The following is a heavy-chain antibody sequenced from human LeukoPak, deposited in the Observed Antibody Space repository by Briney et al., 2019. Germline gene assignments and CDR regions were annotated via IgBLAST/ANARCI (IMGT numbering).Heavy chain of an antibody. J-gene: IGHJ6*02. CDR2: ISGSAGST. V-gene: IGHV3-23*01. D-gene: IGHD3-10*01. CDR3: AKEEMERLWFEMIKGMDV. CDR1: GFTLSSSA. Sequence: GGSLRLSCVVSGFTLSSSAMSWVRQAPGKGLEWVSAISGSAGSTYYADSVKGRFSISRDISKSTLQLQMNSLRAEDTAVYYCAKEEMERLWFEMIKGMDVWGQGTTVTVSS.